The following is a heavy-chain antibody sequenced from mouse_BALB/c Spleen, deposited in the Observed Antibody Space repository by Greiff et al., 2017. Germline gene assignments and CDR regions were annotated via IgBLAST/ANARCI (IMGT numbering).Heavy chain of an antibody. J-gene: IGHJ4*01. CDR3: TRLYGNYDLYAMDY. D-gene: IGHD2-10*02. V-gene: IGHV6-6*02. CDR2: IRLKSNNYAT. Sequence: EVKLMESGGGLVQPGGSMKLSCVASGFTFSNYWMNWVRQSPEKGLEWVAEIRLKSNNYATHYAESVKGRFTISRDDSKSSVYLQMNNLRAEDTGIYYCTRLYGNYDLYAMDYWGQGTSVTVSS. CDR1: GFTFSNYW.